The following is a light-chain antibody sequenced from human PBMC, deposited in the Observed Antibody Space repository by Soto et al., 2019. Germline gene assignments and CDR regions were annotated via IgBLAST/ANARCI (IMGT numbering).Light chain of an antibody. Sequence: DIQMPQSPSTLSASVGDRVAISCRASQSISIWLAWYQQKPGKAPKLLIYKASSLESGVPSRFSGSGSGTEFTLTISSLQPDDFATYYCQQYNDYSWTFGQGTKGEIK. V-gene: IGKV1-5*03. CDR2: KAS. J-gene: IGKJ1*01. CDR1: QSISIW. CDR3: QQYNDYSWT.